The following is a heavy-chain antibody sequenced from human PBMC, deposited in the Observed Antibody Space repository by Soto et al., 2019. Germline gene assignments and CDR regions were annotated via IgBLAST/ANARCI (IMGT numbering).Heavy chain of an antibody. Sequence: SQTVSLTCVSSGDSVSSNSAGWNLIRQSPSRGLEWLGRTYCKSKWNNDYALSVKSRITINPDTSKNQFSLHLYSVTPEDTAVYYCTGITWFRGMDVWGQGTPVTVSS. CDR3: TGITWFRGMDV. V-gene: IGHV6-1*01. CDR1: GDSVSSNSAG. CDR2: TYCKSKWNN. J-gene: IGHJ6*02. D-gene: IGHD3-10*01.